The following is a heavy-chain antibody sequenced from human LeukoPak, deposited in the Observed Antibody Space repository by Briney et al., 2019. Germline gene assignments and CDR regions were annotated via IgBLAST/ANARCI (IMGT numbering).Heavy chain of an antibody. CDR2: IIPIFGTA. CDR1: GGTFSSYA. D-gene: IGHD3-22*01. J-gene: IGHJ3*02. V-gene: IGHV1-69*05. CDR3: ARRGDYDSSGYLDAFDI. Sequence: SVKLSCKASGGTFSSYAISWVRQAPGQGLGWVGGIIPIFGTANYAKKFQCRVTITTDESTSTAYMELSSLRSEDTAVYYCARRGDYDSSGYLDAFDIWGQGTMVTVSS.